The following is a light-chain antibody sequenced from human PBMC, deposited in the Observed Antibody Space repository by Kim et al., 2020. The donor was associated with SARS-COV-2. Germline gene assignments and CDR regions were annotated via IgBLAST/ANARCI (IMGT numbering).Light chain of an antibody. J-gene: IGKJ5*01. V-gene: IGKV3-11*01. CDR2: DAS. CDR3: QQRSDWPIT. CDR1: QSVSSN. Sequence: LPPGERATLSCRASQSVSSNLAWYQQKPGQAPRLLIYDASNRATGIPARFSGRGSGTDFSLTISSLEVEDFAVYYCQQRSDWPITFGQGTRLEIK.